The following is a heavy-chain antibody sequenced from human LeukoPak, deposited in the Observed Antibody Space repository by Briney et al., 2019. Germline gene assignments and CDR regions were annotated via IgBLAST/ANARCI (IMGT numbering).Heavy chain of an antibody. J-gene: IGHJ2*01. Sequence: ASVKVSCKASGYTFTSYYMHWVRQAPGQGLEWMGIINPSGGSTSYAQKFQGRVTMTRDTSTSTVYMELSSLRSEDTAVYYCARGHVDTAMVPYWYFDLWGRGTLVTVSS. D-gene: IGHD5-18*01. V-gene: IGHV1-46*01. CDR3: ARGHVDTAMVPYWYFDL. CDR2: INPSGGST. CDR1: GYTFTSYY.